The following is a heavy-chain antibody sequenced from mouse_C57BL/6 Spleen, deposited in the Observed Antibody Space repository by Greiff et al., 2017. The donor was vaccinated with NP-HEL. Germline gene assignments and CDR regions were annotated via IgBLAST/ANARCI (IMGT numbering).Heavy chain of an antibody. Sequence: EVMLVESGGGLVKPGGSLKLSCAASGFTFSSYAMSWVRQTPEKRLEWVATISDGGSYTYYPDNVKGRFTISRDNAKNNLYLQMSHLKSEDTAMYYCERESYGSSYGFAYWGLGTRVTVSA. J-gene: IGHJ3*01. CDR1: GFTFSSYA. D-gene: IGHD1-1*01. V-gene: IGHV5-4*01. CDR3: ERESYGSSYGFAY. CDR2: ISDGGSYT.